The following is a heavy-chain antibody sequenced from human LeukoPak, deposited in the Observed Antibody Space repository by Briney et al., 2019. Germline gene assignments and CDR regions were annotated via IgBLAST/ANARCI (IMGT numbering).Heavy chain of an antibody. J-gene: IGHJ4*02. CDR3: ATKPRYCSSTSCYRYFDY. CDR2: ISGSGGST. Sequence: GGSLRLSCAASGFTFSSYAMSWVRQAPGKGLEWVSAISGSGGSTYYADSVKGRFTISRDNSKNTLYLQMNSLRAEDTAVHYCATKPRYCSSTSCYRYFDYWGQGTLVTVSS. CDR1: GFTFSSYA. V-gene: IGHV3-23*01. D-gene: IGHD2-2*01.